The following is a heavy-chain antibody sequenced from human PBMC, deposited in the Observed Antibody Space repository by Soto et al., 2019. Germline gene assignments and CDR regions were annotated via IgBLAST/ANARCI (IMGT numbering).Heavy chain of an antibody. V-gene: IGHV1-24*01. Sequence: APVKGYRKVSGYTMTELSMHWVRKAPGKGLEWMGGFDPEDGETIYAQKFQGRVTMTEDTSTDTAYMGLSSLRSEDTAVYYCAXAPRLFGLMPSPNYFGYWGQRPLGTVSS. CDR3: AXAPRLFGLMPSPNYFGY. J-gene: IGHJ4*02. D-gene: IGHD3-3*01. CDR2: FDPEDGET. CDR1: GYTMTELS.